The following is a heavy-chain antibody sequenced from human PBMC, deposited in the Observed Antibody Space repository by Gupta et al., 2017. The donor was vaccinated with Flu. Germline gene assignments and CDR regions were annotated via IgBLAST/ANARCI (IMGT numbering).Heavy chain of an antibody. CDR3: ARGDDFWRNSFNWFDP. Sequence: QVQLQESGPGLVKPSETLSLTCTVSGGSMNNYYWNWIRQSPGKALQLIGYIHSTENTKYNPALKSRVIISLDTSKNQFSLKLNSVTAADTAVYCCARGDDFWRNSFNWFDPWGQGTLVTVSS. J-gene: IGHJ5*02. CDR1: GGSMNNYY. D-gene: IGHD3-3*01. V-gene: IGHV4-59*01. CDR2: IHSTENT.